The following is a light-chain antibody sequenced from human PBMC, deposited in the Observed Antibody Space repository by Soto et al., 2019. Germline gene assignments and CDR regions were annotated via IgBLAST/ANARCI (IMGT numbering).Light chain of an antibody. Sequence: QSALTQPPSASGSPGQSVTISCTGTSSDIGGYNYVSWYQQHPGKAPKLMISEVSKRPSGVPDRSSGSKSGNTASLTVSGLQAEDEADYYCSSYAGSNNVVFGGGTQLTVL. CDR1: SSDIGGYNY. CDR3: SSYAGSNNVV. CDR2: EVS. V-gene: IGLV2-8*01. J-gene: IGLJ2*01.